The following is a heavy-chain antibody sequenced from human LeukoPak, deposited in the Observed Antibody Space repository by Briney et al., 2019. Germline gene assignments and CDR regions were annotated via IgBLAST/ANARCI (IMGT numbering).Heavy chain of an antibody. CDR1: GGSISSGGYY. V-gene: IGHV4-31*03. D-gene: IGHD5-18*01. J-gene: IGHJ4*02. Sequence: SQTLSLTCTVSGGSISSGGYYWSWIRQHPGKGLEWIGYIYYSGSTYYNPSLKSRVTISVDTSKNQFSLKLSSVTAADTAVYYCVRGGQLWPHFDYWGQGTLVTVSS. CDR3: VRGGQLWPHFDY. CDR2: IYYSGST.